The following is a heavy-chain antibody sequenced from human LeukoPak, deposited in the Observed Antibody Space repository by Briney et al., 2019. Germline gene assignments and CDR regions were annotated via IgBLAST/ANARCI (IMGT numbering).Heavy chain of an antibody. V-gene: IGHV3-23*01. D-gene: IGHD3-22*01. CDR1: GFTFSNYA. CDR3: AKDRVYYFDSSGYSCDY. J-gene: IGHJ4*02. Sequence: PGGSLRLSCAASGFTFSNYAMSWVRQAPGKGLEWVSGISGGGGTTYYADSVKGRFTISRDNSKNTLYLQMHSLGAEDTAVYYCAKDRVYYFDSSGYSCDYWGQGSLVTVSS. CDR2: ISGGGGTT.